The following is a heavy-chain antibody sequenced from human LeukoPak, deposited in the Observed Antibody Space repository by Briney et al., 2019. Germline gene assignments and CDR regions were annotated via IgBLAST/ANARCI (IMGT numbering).Heavy chain of an antibody. Sequence: ASVKVSCKASGYTFNYHALHWVRQAPGQSLEWMGWINAGNGNTKYSQKFQGRVTFTRDTSATTAYIEVSSLRSADTAVYYCARGDIYGLFDYWGQGTLVIVSS. D-gene: IGHD2-15*01. CDR2: INAGNGNT. CDR3: ARGDIYGLFDY. V-gene: IGHV1-3*01. CDR1: GYTFNYHA. J-gene: IGHJ4*02.